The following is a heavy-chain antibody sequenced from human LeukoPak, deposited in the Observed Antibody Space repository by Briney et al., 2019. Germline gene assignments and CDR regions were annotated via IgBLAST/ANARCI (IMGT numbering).Heavy chain of an antibody. Sequence: PSETLSLTCTVSGGSISSSSYYWGWIRQPPGKGLEWIGSIYYSGTTYYNPSLKSRVTISVDTSKNQFSLKLSSVTAADTAVYYCAGGGYYTLDYWGQGTLVTVSS. V-gene: IGHV4-39*07. CDR1: GGSISSSSYY. CDR3: AGGGYYTLDY. CDR2: IYYSGTT. J-gene: IGHJ4*02. D-gene: IGHD3-10*01.